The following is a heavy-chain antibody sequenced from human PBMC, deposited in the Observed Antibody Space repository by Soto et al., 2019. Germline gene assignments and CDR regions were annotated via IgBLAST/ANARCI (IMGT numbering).Heavy chain of an antibody. CDR3: ARRDYDSSGYYDLGY. D-gene: IGHD3-22*01. Sequence: SSYAISWVRQAPGQGLEWMGGIISIFGTADCAQKFQGRVTITADESTSTAYMELSSLRSEDTAVYYCARRDYDSSGYYDLGYWGQGTLVTVSS. J-gene: IGHJ4*02. V-gene: IGHV1-69*01. CDR1: SSYA. CDR2: IISIFGTA.